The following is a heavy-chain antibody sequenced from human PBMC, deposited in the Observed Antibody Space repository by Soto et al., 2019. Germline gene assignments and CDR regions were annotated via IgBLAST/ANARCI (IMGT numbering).Heavy chain of an antibody. CDR2: ISRSSSYI. CDR3: ASSGGGGLRDFDWSLLNRFDP. J-gene: IGHJ5*02. V-gene: IGHV3-21*01. CDR1: GFTFSSYA. Sequence: GSLRLSCAASGFTFSSYAMSWVRQAPGKGLEWVSSISRSSSYIYYADSVKGRFTISRDNAKNSLHLQMNSLRAEDTAVYYCASSGGGGLRDFDWSLLNRFDPWGQGTLVTVSS. D-gene: IGHD3-9*01.